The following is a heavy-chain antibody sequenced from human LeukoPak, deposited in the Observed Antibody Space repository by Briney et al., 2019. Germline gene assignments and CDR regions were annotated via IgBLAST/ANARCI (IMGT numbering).Heavy chain of an antibody. J-gene: IGHJ6*02. CDR1: GASITRSY. CDR3: AGHRSFALDV. V-gene: IGHV4-59*01. CDR2: IYYTGTT. Sequence: PSETLSLTCTVSGASITRSYWSWIRQPPGKGLEWIAYIYYTGTTNQNPSLKSRVTISVDTSKNQFSLKLSSVTPADTAAYYCAGHRSFALDVWGQGTAVTVSS.